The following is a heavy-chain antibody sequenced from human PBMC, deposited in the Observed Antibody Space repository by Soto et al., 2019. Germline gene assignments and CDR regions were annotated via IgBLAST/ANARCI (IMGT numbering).Heavy chain of an antibody. Sequence: SETLSLTCTVSGGSISSYYWSWIQQPPGKGLEWIGYIYYSGSTNYNPSLKSRGTISVDTSKNQFSLKLSSVTAADTAVYYCARGDYDFWSGYYYGMDVWGQGTTVTVS. J-gene: IGHJ6*02. V-gene: IGHV4-59*01. CDR1: GGSISSYY. CDR2: IYYSGST. CDR3: ARGDYDFWSGYYYGMDV. D-gene: IGHD3-3*01.